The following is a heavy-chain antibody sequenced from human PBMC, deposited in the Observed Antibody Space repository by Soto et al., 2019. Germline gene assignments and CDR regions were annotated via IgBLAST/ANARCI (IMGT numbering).Heavy chain of an antibody. CDR3: AREPWGYSGSAKHFDY. Sequence: GGSLRLSCAASGFTFRTFAMHWVRQVPGKGLEWVAVVSYDGSYKSYADSVKGRFTISRDNSKNTLYLQLNSLRADDTAVFYCAREPWGYSGSAKHFDYWGHGTLVTVSS. CDR1: GFTFRTFA. V-gene: IGHV3-30*04. D-gene: IGHD5-12*01. CDR2: VSYDGSYK. J-gene: IGHJ4*01.